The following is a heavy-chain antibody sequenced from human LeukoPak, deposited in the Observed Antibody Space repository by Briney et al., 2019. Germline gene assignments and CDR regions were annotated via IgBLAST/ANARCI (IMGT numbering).Heavy chain of an antibody. CDR2: IYYSGST. D-gene: IGHD6-6*01. CDR1: GGSISSSSYY. J-gene: IGHJ4*02. V-gene: IGHV4-39*07. Sequence: SETLSLTCTVSGGSISSSSYYWGWIRQPPGKGLEWIGSIYYSGSTYYNPSLKSRVTISVDTSKNQFSLKLSSVTAADTAVYYCARGIAARSDWGQGTLVTVSS. CDR3: ARGIAARSD.